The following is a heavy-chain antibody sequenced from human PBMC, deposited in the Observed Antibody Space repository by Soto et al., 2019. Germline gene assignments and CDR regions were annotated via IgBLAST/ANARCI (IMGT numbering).Heavy chain of an antibody. CDR1: GGSISSSNW. D-gene: IGHD7-27*01. J-gene: IGHJ6*02. CDR2: ISHTGST. V-gene: IGHV4-4*02. Sequence: QVQLQESGPGLVKPSGTLSLTCAVSGGSISSSNWWTWVRQPPGKGLEWIGEISHTGSTNYSPPLKSRVTISVDKSKNQFSLKVTSVTAADTAFYYCARYGDDNFYGMDVWGQGTTVTVSS. CDR3: ARYGDDNFYGMDV.